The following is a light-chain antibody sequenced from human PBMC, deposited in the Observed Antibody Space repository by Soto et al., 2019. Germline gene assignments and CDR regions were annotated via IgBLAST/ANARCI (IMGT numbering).Light chain of an antibody. V-gene: IGKV3-15*01. CDR2: DAS. J-gene: IGKJ2*01. Sequence: EIVLTQSPGTLSLSPGERSTLSCRASQSVSSSYLAWYQQKPGQAPRLLMYDASTRATGIPPRFSGSGSGTEFTLTISSLQPEDFAVYYCQQYYGWPFTFGQGTKVDI. CDR3: QQYYGWPFT. CDR1: QSVSSSY.